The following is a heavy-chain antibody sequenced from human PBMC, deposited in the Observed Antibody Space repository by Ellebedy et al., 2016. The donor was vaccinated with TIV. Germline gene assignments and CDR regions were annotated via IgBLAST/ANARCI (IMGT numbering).Heavy chain of an antibody. CDR3: GRVLRFLGWFDP. V-gene: IGHV4-39*07. Sequence: SETLSLTCTVSGGSISSSDYYWGWIRQPTGKGLEWIGSIDYSGNTYYNPSLKSRVTISLDTSKNQFSLKLSSVTAADTAVYSCGRVLRFLGWFDPWGQGTLVTVSS. CDR2: IDYSGNT. D-gene: IGHD3-3*01. CDR1: GGSISSSDYY. J-gene: IGHJ5*02.